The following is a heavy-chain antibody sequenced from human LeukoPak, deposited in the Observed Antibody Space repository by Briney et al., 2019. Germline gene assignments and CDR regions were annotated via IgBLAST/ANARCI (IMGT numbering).Heavy chain of an antibody. CDR1: GYTFTGYY. CDR3: ARSGSTAGYYDFWRPFDP. Sequence: ASVKVSCKASGYTFTGYYMHWVRQAPGQGLEWMGWINPNSGGTNYAQKFQGRVTMTRGTSISTAYMELSRLRSDDTAVYYCARSGSTAGYYDFWRPFDPWGQGTLVTVSS. V-gene: IGHV1-2*02. CDR2: INPNSGGT. D-gene: IGHD3-3*01. J-gene: IGHJ5*02.